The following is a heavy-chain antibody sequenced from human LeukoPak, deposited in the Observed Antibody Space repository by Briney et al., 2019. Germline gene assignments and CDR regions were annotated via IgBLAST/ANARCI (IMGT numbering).Heavy chain of an antibody. V-gene: IGHV4-4*07. D-gene: IGHD6-13*01. J-gene: IGHJ5*02. CDR3: ARAPRIAAAGRGVDWFDP. CDR2: IYTSGST. Sequence: SETLSLACTVSGGSISSYYWSWLRQPAGKGLEWIGRIYTSGSTNYNPSLKSRVTMSVDTSKNQFSLKLSSVTAADTAVYYCARAPRIAAAGRGVDWFDPWGQGTLVTVSS. CDR1: GGSISSYY.